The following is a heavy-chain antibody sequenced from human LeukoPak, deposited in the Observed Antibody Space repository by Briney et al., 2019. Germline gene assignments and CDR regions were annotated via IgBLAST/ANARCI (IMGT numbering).Heavy chain of an antibody. D-gene: IGHD3-10*01. V-gene: IGHV3-30*03. Sequence: GGSLRLSCAASGFTFSSYGMHWVRQAPGKGLEWVAVISYDGSNKYYADSVKGRFTISRDNSKNTLYLQMNSLRAEDTAVYYCAREGTITIVEFDYWGQGTLVTVSS. J-gene: IGHJ4*02. CDR3: AREGTITIVEFDY. CDR2: ISYDGSNK. CDR1: GFTFSSYG.